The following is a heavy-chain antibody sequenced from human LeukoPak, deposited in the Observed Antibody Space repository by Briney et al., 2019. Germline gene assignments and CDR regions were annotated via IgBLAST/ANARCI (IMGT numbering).Heavy chain of an antibody. CDR3: AKGYCASFTCYSRFDP. CDR2: ISGSGGTT. J-gene: IGHJ5*02. CDR1: GFTFSSYA. V-gene: IGHV3-23*01. Sequence: GGSLRLSCAASGFTFSSYAMSWVRQAPGKGLEWVSAISGSGGTTYYADSVKGRFTISRDNYKNKLFPQMNSLRAEDTALYYCAKGYCASFTCYSRFDPWGQGTLVTVSS. D-gene: IGHD2-21*02.